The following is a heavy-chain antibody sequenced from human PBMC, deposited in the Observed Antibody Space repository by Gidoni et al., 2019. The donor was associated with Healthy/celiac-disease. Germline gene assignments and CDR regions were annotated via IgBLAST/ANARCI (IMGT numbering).Heavy chain of an antibody. CDR2: IIDYNGNT. D-gene: IGHD3-9*01. V-gene: IGHV1-18*01. CDR3: ASGIDWNYDY. J-gene: IGHJ4*02. CDR1: GYTFPSYG. Sequence: QVQLVQSGAEVKKPGASVKVSSKASGYTFPSYGISWVRQAPGQGLEWIGWIIDYNGNTNYAQKLQGRVTSTTDTVTSTAYMELRSLRSDDTAVYYCASGIDWNYDYWGQGTLVTVSS.